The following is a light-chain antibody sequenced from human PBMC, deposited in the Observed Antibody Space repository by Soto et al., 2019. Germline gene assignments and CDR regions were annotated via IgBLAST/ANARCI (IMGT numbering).Light chain of an antibody. Sequence: QSALTQPPSASGSPGQSVTISCTGTSSDVGDYTYVSWYQQHPGKAPKLMISEVSKRPSGVPDRFSGSKSGNTASLTVSGLQAEDEADYYCSSYAGSHNLGCVFGTGTKVTVL. V-gene: IGLV2-8*01. CDR2: EVS. CDR3: SSYAGSHNLGCV. J-gene: IGLJ1*01. CDR1: SSDVGDYTY.